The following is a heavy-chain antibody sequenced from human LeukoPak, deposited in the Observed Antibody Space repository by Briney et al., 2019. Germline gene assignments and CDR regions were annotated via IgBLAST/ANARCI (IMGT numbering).Heavy chain of an antibody. J-gene: IGHJ1*01. Sequence: SETLSLTCTVSGGSISSYYWSWIRQPPGKGLEWIGYIYYSGSTSYNPSLKSRVTISVDTSKNQFSLNLNSVTAADTAVYYCARGGAARLHFQNWGQGTLVTVSS. CDR1: GGSISSYY. CDR3: ARGGAARLHFQN. CDR2: IYYSGST. D-gene: IGHD6-6*01. V-gene: IGHV4-59*01.